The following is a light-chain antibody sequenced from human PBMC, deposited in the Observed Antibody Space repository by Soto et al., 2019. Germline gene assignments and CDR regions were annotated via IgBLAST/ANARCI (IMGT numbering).Light chain of an antibody. V-gene: IGKV3-11*01. J-gene: IGKJ4*01. Sequence: EIVLTQSPATLSLSPGERATLSCRASQSVSSYLAWYQQKPGQAPRLLIYDASNRATGIPARFSGSGSGTDFTLTISSLEPEDFAVYHCQQYDKWPPLSFGGGTKVEI. CDR3: QQYDKWPPLS. CDR2: DAS. CDR1: QSVSSY.